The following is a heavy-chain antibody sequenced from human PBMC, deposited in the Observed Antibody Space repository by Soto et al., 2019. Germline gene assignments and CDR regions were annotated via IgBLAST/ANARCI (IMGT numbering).Heavy chain of an antibody. CDR2: INPICATT. Sequence: ASVKVSCKASGGTFSSYAISWVRQAPGQGLEWMGKINPICATTNYAQKFQGRVTMTRNTSTSTAYMELSSLRSEDTAVYYCARGRCSGGSCYGRAWFDPWGQGTLVTVSS. V-gene: IGHV1-8*02. J-gene: IGHJ5*02. CDR3: ARGRCSGGSCYGRAWFDP. CDR1: GGTFSSYA. D-gene: IGHD2-15*01.